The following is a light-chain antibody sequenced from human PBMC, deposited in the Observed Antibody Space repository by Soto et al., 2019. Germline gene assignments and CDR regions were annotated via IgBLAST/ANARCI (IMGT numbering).Light chain of an antibody. CDR2: GAS. CDR3: QPYGSSPRT. J-gene: IGKJ1*01. Sequence: DIVLTQSPGTLSMSPGERATLSCRASQSISSNYLAWYQQKPGQAPRLLIYGASSRATGIPDRFSGSGSGTDFTLTISRLEAEDFAVYYCQPYGSSPRTFGQGTKVEFK. CDR1: QSISSNY. V-gene: IGKV3-20*01.